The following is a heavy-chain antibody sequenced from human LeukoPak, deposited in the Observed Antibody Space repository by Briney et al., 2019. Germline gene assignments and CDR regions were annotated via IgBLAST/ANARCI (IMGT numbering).Heavy chain of an antibody. Sequence: PSETLSLTCTVSGGSISSYYWSWIRQPPGKGLEWIGYIYYSGSTNYNPSLKSRVTISVDTSKNQFSLKLSSVTAADTAVYYCARHGLLVVPAATTTNGPSYYYYGMDVWGQGTTVTVSS. CDR3: ARHGLLVVPAATTTNGPSYYYYGMDV. V-gene: IGHV4-59*08. D-gene: IGHD2-2*01. CDR2: IYYSGST. J-gene: IGHJ6*02. CDR1: GGSISSYY.